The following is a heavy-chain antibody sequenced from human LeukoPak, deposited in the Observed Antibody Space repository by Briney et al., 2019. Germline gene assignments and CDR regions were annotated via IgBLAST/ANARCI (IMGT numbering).Heavy chain of an antibody. CDR1: GFTFSSYT. J-gene: IGHJ4*02. Sequence: GGSLRLSCAASGFTFSSYTMSWVRQAPGKGLEWVSTITTSDGNTYYADSVKGRFTVSRDSSKNTLFLQMNSLRAEDTAVYYCAKDGGLWVSAHWGDSWGRGTLVTVSS. CDR3: AKDGGLWVSAHWGDS. V-gene: IGHV3-23*01. D-gene: IGHD7-27*01. CDR2: ITTSDGNT.